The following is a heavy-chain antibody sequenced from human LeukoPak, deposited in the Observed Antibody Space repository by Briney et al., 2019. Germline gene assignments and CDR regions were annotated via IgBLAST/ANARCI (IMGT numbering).Heavy chain of an antibody. Sequence: GGSLRLSCAASGFTFSSYAMSWVRRAPGKGLEWVSAISGSGGSTYYADSVKGRFTISRDNSKNTLYLQMNSLRAEDTAVYYCAKSRSGYSPQYYFDYWGQGTLVTVSS. CDR1: GFTFSSYA. CDR2: ISGSGGST. J-gene: IGHJ4*02. CDR3: AKSRSGYSPQYYFDY. D-gene: IGHD3-3*01. V-gene: IGHV3-23*01.